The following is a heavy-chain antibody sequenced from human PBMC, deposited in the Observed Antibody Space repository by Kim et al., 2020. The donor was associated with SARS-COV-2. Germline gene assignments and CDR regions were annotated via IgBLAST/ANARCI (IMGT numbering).Heavy chain of an antibody. CDR2: IYHSGST. V-gene: IGHV4-4*02. CDR3: ARTRGDYYDSSGYYLIDY. J-gene: IGHJ4*02. CDR1: GGSISSSNW. Sequence: SETLSLTCAVSGGSISSSNWWCWVRQPPGKGLEWIGEIYHSGSTNYNPSLKSRVTISVDKSKNQFSLKLSSVTAADTAVYYCARTRGDYYDSSGYYLIDYWGQGTLVTVSS. D-gene: IGHD3-22*01.